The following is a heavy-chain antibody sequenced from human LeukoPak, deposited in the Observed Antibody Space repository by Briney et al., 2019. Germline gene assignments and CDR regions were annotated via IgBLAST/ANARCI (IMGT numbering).Heavy chain of an antibody. V-gene: IGHV7-4-1*02. CDR3: ATSYSSSLPDILQH. CDR1: GYTFTSYA. D-gene: IGHD6-13*01. CDR2: INTNTGNP. J-gene: IGHJ1*01. Sequence: ASVKVSCKASGYTFTSYAMNWVRQAPGQGLEWMGWINTNTGNPTYAQGFTGRFVFSLDTSVSTAYLQISSLKAEDTAVYCCATSYSSSLPDILQHWGQGTLVTVSS.